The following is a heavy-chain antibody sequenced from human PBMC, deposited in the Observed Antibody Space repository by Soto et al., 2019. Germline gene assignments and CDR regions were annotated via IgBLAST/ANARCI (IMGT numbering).Heavy chain of an antibody. CDR2: IYYSGST. V-gene: IGHV4-59*01. CDR3: ATYSEGGLNYLDY. Sequence: QVQLQESGPGLVKPSETLSLTCTVSGGSISSYYWSWIRQPPGKGLEWIGYIYYSGSTNYNPSLKSRVTISVDTSKNQFYLKLSSVTAADTDVYYCATYSEGGLNYLDYWGQGTLVTVSS. CDR1: GGSISSYY. D-gene: IGHD2-15*01. J-gene: IGHJ4*02.